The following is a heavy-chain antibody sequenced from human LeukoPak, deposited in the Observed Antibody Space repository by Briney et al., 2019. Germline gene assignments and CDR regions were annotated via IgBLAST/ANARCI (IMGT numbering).Heavy chain of an antibody. CDR2: INHSGST. V-gene: IGHV4-34*01. CDR3: ARGRRGFGGFDP. CDR1: GGSFSGYY. J-gene: IGHJ5*02. Sequence: PSETLSLTCAVYGGSFSGYYWSWIRQPPGKGLEWIGEINHSGSTNYNPSLKSRVTISVDTSKNQFSLKLSSVTAADTAVYYCARGRRGFGGFDPWGQGTLVTVSS. D-gene: IGHD3-3*01.